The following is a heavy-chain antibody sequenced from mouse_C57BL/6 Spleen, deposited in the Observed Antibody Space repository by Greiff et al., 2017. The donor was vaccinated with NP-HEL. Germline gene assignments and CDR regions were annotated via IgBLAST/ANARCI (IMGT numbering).Heavy chain of an antibody. CDR2: ISGGGGNT. CDR1: GFTFSSYT. CDR3: ARQRRGPLYWYFDV. Sequence: EVQLVESGGGLVKPGGSLKLSCAASGFTFSSYTMSWVRQTPEKRLEWVATISGGGGNTYYPDSVKGRFTISRDNAKNTLYLQMSSLRSEDTALYYCARQRRGPLYWYFDVWGTRTTVTVSS. D-gene: IGHD3-3*01. J-gene: IGHJ1*03. V-gene: IGHV5-9*01.